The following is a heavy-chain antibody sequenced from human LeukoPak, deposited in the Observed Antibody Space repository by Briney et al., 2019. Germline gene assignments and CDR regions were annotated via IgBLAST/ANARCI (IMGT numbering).Heavy chain of an antibody. D-gene: IGHD1-1*01. V-gene: IGHV4-4*02. CDR3: ARVNINNWHSCDY. CDR2: IYHSGSP. J-gene: IGHJ4*02. Sequence: SETLSLTCAVSGGSSSSNNWWGWVRQPPGKGLEWIGEIYHSGSPNYNPSLKSRVTISVDKSRNHFSLNLSSVTAADTAVYYCARVNINNWHSCDYWGQGTLVTVSS. CDR1: GGSSSSNNW.